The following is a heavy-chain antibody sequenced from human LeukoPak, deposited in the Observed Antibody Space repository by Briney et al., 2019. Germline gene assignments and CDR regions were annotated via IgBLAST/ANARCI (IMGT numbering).Heavy chain of an antibody. CDR3: VRESVYYDSSGYYNVLDY. V-gene: IGHV3-21*01. D-gene: IGHD3-22*01. CDR1: GFTFCSHS. Sequence: GGSLRLSCAASGFTFCSHSMNWVRQAPGKGLEWVSVITSSSDYIYYADSLKGRFTVSRDNAKNSLYLQVNSLRAEDTAVYYCVRESVYYDSSGYYNVLDYWGQGTLVTVSS. J-gene: IGHJ4*02. CDR2: ITSSSDYI.